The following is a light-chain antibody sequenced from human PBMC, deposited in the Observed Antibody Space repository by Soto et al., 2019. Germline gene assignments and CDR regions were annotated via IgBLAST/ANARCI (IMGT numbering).Light chain of an antibody. Sequence: QSVLTQPASLSGSPGQSITISCTGATSDFVNYNYVSWYQHHPGKAPQLMIYEVSHRPSGVSSRFSGSKSGNTASLTFSGFQPEDEAYYYCSSYTVSTDVVFGGGTKLTVL. CDR1: TSDFVNYNY. V-gene: IGLV2-14*01. CDR2: EVS. CDR3: SSYTVSTDVV. J-gene: IGLJ2*01.